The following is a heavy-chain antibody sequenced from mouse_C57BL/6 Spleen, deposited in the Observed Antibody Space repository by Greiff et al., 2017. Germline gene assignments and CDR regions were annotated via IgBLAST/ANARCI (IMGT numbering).Heavy chain of an antibody. J-gene: IGHJ4*01. CDR3: ARHAGSSGPYAMDY. V-gene: IGHV5-15*01. Sequence: DVMLVESGGGLVQPGGSLKLSCAASGFTFSDYGMAWVRQAPRKGPEWVAFISNLAYSIYYADTVTGRFTISRENAKNTLYLEMSSLRSEDTAMYYCARHAGSSGPYAMDYWGQGTSVTVSS. D-gene: IGHD3-2*02. CDR2: ISNLAYSI. CDR1: GFTFSDYG.